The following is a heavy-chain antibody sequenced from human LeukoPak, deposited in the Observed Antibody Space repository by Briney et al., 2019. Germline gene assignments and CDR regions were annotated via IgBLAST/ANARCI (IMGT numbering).Heavy chain of an antibody. Sequence: GWPLRLSNVAAGFTFRYYGMHVLHQAADKGLEWGVVISYDGSSKYHVDFVKGRFTISRDNSKNTVYLQMNSLTAEDTAVYYCAKDGPQTDGRILGLDYWGQGTLVTVSS. D-gene: IGHD5-24*01. CDR1: GFTFRYYG. CDR3: AKDGPQTDGRILGLDY. CDR2: ISYDGSSK. V-gene: IGHV3-30*18. J-gene: IGHJ4*02.